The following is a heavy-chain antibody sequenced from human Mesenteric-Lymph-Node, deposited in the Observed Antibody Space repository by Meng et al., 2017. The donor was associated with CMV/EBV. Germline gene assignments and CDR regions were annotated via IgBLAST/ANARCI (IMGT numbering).Heavy chain of an antibody. V-gene: IGHV4-61*01. CDR3: ARDRSGYYDILTGDSDLYGMDV. CDR2: IYYSGNI. Sequence: ESLKISCTVSGASVSSASYYWRWIRQPPGKGLEWMGYIYYSGNINYNHSLKSRVTISVDKSKNQFSLKLTSVTAADTAVYYCARDRSGYYDILTGDSDLYGMDVWGQGTTVTVSS. J-gene: IGHJ6*02. D-gene: IGHD3-9*01. CDR1: GASVSSASYY.